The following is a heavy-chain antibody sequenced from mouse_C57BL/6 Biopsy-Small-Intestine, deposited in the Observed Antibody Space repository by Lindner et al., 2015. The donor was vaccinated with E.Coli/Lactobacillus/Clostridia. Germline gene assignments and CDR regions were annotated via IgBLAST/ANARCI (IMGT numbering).Heavy chain of an antibody. J-gene: IGHJ2*01. V-gene: IGHV1-81*01. CDR2: ISGYSGST. CDR1: GYTFSNFG. CDR3: ARRALAGSHYFDF. D-gene: IGHD3-3*01. Sequence: SVKVSCKASGYTFSNFGISWVRQAPGQGLEWVGWISGYSGSTHYAGKFQGRVTMTTDTSTSTAYMELRSLRTDDTALYYCARRALAGSHYFDFWGQGIQVTVSS.